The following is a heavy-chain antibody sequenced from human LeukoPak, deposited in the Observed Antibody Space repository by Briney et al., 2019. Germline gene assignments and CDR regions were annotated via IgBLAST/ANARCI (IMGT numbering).Heavy chain of an antibody. CDR3: ATDGPPEEVVGATFDY. CDR2: IFYDGTTK. D-gene: IGHD2-15*01. CDR1: GLRFPTYG. J-gene: IGHJ4*02. V-gene: IGHV3-33*03. Sequence: GTSLRLSCAASGLRFPTYGMHWVRQAPGKGLEWVAAIFYDGTTKKYADSVKGRFTISRDNSVNTLYLQMNSLRADDSAVYYCATDGPPEEVVGATFDYWGQGTLVTVSS.